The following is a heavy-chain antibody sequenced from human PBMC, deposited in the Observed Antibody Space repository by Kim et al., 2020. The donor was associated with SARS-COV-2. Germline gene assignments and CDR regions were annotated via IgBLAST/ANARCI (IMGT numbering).Heavy chain of an antibody. CDR2: IHYLGST. D-gene: IGHD3-22*01. Sequence: SETLSLTCTLSSGSISSSDYYWVWIRQSPGNGLEFIGKIHYLGSTDYNPSLKSRVTISIDPAKTSFSLRLTSVTAADTAVYFCARHFSGYSTLDYWGQG. CDR1: SGSISSSDYY. J-gene: IGHJ4*02. CDR3: ARHFSGYSTLDY. V-gene: IGHV4-39*01.